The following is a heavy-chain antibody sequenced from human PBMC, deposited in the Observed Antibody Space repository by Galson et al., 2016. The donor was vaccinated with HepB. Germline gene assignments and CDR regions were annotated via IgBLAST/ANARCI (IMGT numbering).Heavy chain of an antibody. CDR3: ARGEYQLLYTGFDS. D-gene: IGHD2-2*02. J-gene: IGHJ5*01. CDR2: IYHSGNT. CDR1: GGTISSGNW. V-gene: IGHV4-4*02. Sequence: ETLSLTCAVSGGTISSGNWWSWVRQTPGNGLEWIGEIYHSGNTNYNPSLKRRVTISIDESKNHFSLKLTSVTAADTAVYYGARGEYQLLYTGFDSWGQGILVTVSS.